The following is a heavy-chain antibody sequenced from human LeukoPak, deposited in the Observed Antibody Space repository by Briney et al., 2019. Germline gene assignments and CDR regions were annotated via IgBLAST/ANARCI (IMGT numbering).Heavy chain of an antibody. CDR1: GFTFSSYG. J-gene: IGHJ4*02. CDR3: AKEPRIAAAGAMDY. D-gene: IGHD6-13*01. Sequence: AGGSLRLSCAASGFTFSSYGMHWVRQAPGKGLEWGAVISYDGSNKYYADSVKGRFTISRDNSKNTLYLQMNSLRAEDTAVYYCAKEPRIAAAGAMDYWGQGTLVTVSS. V-gene: IGHV3-30*18. CDR2: ISYDGSNK.